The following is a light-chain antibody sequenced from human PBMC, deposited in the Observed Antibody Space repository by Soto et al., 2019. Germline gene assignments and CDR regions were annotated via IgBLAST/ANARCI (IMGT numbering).Light chain of an antibody. CDR3: QTWGPGIQV. CDR1: SGYSSFA. Sequence: QLVLTQSPSASASLGASVKLTCTLRSGYSSFAIAWHQQLPEKGPRYLMKVNSDGSHSKGDGIPDRFSGSSSGTERYLTISSLQSEDEADYYCQTWGPGIQVFGGGTKVTVL. CDR2: VNSDGSH. V-gene: IGLV4-69*01. J-gene: IGLJ3*02.